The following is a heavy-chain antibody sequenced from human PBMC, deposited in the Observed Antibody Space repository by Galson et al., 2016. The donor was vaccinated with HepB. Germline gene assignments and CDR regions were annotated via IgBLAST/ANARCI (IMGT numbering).Heavy chain of an antibody. V-gene: IGHV1-18*01. CDR2: ISAYNGDT. D-gene: IGHD1-14*01. CDR1: GYTFTSYG. Sequence: SVKVPCKVSGYTFTSYGISWVRQAPGQGLQWMGWISAYNGDTKYVQTLQGRVTMTTDRSTRTAYMELRSLTSDDTGVYYCARDRGTTWHGSYYYGMDLWGKGTTVTVSS. J-gene: IGHJ6*04. CDR3: ARDRGTTWHGSYYYGMDL.